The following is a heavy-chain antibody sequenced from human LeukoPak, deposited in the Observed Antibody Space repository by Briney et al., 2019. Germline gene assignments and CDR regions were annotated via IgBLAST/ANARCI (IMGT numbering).Heavy chain of an antibody. CDR3: ARVSSGEQWLAFDY. J-gene: IGHJ4*02. CDR2: INYEGSEK. V-gene: IGHV3-7*01. CDR1: GFTFTSYW. Sequence: GGSLRLSCAASGFTFTSYWMSWVRQAPGKGLEWVANINYEGSEKHYADSVKGRFIISRDNAKNTLYLQMNSLRAEDTAVYYCARVSSGEQWLAFDYWGQGTLVTVFS. D-gene: IGHD6-19*01.